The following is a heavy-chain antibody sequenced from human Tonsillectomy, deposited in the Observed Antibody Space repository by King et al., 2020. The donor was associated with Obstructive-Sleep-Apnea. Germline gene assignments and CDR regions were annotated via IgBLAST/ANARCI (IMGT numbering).Heavy chain of an antibody. CDR2: IMGSGIKK. V-gene: IGHV3-23*04. D-gene: IGHD3-10*01. CDR3: AKVVEGLGVIAYYFDY. Sequence: VQLVESGGGLVQPGESLRRSCAASRFVFSSYAMIWVRQSPGEGREWVSAIMGSGIKKYHADSVEGRFTIPRDNSKNTLYLQMNSLRAEDTAVYYCAKVVEGLGVIAYYFDYWGQGTLVTVSS. CDR1: RFVFSSYA. J-gene: IGHJ4*02.